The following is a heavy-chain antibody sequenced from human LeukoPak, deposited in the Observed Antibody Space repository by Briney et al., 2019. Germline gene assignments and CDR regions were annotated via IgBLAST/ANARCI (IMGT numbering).Heavy chain of an antibody. D-gene: IGHD3-16*01. CDR2: MWYDESSK. J-gene: IGHJ4*02. V-gene: IGHV3-33*01. CDR3: ARDTRKGDLDY. Sequence: GGSLRLSCEASGFTFNNYGLHWVRQAPGKGLEWVTVMWYDESSKSYADSVMGRFTISRDNSKNTLHLQMNSLRADDTALYYCARDTRKGDLDYWGQGTLVTVSS. CDR1: GFTFNNYG.